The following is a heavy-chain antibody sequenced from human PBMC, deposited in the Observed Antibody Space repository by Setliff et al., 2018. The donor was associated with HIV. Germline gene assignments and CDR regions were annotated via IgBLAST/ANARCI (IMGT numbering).Heavy chain of an antibody. J-gene: IGHJ4*02. CDR1: GYTLSDLS. CDR2: FDAEDDDV. CDR3: ATVSYYFDRSAYLGVFDN. D-gene: IGHD3-22*01. Sequence: ASVKVSCKVPGYTLSDLSIHWVRQTGKKGLEWMGGFDAEDDDVIYAQKFQGRLTVSEDTTTNSAYMELTSLEYDDTAVYFCATVSYYFDRSAYLGVFDNWGQRTLVTVSS. V-gene: IGHV1-24*01.